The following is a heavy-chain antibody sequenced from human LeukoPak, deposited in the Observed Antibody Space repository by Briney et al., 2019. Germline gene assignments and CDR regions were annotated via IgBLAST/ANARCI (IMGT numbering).Heavy chain of an antibody. Sequence: GSLRLSCAASGFTFSSYSMNWVRQAPGKGLEWVSSISSSSSYIYYADSVKGRFTISRDNAKNSLYLQMNSLRAEDTAVYYCARADHAVAGTIDYWGQGTLVTVSS. V-gene: IGHV3-21*01. CDR1: GFTFSSYS. J-gene: IGHJ4*02. D-gene: IGHD6-19*01. CDR2: ISSSSSYI. CDR3: ARADHAVAGTIDY.